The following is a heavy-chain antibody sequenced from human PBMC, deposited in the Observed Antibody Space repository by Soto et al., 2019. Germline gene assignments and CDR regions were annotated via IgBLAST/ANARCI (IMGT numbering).Heavy chain of an antibody. D-gene: IGHD4-17*01. CDR2: IWYDGSNK. CDR1: GFTFSSYA. CDR3: ARDRGDYYYYYMDV. J-gene: IGHJ6*03. V-gene: IGHV3-33*01. Sequence: QVQLVKSGGGVVRLGRSLSLSCAAPGFTFSSYAMHWFRQAPGRGLEWVAVIWYDGSNKYYADSVKGRFTISRDNSKNTLYLQMNSLRAEDTAVYYCARDRGDYYYYYMDVWGKGTTVTVSS.